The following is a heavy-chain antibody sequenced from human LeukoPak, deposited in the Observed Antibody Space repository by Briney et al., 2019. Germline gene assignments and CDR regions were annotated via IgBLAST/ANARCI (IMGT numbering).Heavy chain of an antibody. CDR3: ATIKRGNIYGYFDF. Sequence: SETLSLTCAVSGASISSHYWSWIRQPPGKGLEWIGYTSGSISDNPSLKSRVAVSVDPSQNQVSLSLTSVTAADTAVYYCATIKRGNIYGYFDFWGQGILVTVSS. CDR2: TSGSI. J-gene: IGHJ4*02. CDR1: GASISSHY. D-gene: IGHD5-18*01. V-gene: IGHV4-59*11.